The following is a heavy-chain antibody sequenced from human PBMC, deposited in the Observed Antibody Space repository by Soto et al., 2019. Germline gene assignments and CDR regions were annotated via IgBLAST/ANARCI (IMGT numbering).Heavy chain of an antibody. CDR1: GFTFSSYW. J-gene: IGHJ6*03. D-gene: IGHD4-17*01. CDR2: IKQDGSEK. CDR3: ARDRTDTVTSWTDYMDV. V-gene: IGHV3-7*01. Sequence: GESLKISCAASGFTFSSYWMSWVRQAPGKGLEWVANIKQDGSEKYYVDSVKGRFTISRDNAKNSLYLQMNSLRAEDTAVYYCARDRTDTVTSWTDYMDVWGKGTTVTVSS.